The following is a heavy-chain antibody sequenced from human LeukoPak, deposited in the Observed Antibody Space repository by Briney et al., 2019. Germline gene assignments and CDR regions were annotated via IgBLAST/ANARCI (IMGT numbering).Heavy chain of an antibody. D-gene: IGHD3-16*01. J-gene: IGHJ4*02. CDR2: IYSSGST. Sequence: SETLSLTCPVSCGSITSYYWSSIRQPAGKGLEWIGRIYSSGSTNFNPSLKSRVTMSVDTSKNQISLNLTSVTAEDTAVYYCARAPTREGGGALFDYWGEGTLVSVSS. V-gene: IGHV4-4*07. CDR3: ARAPTREGGGALFDY. CDR1: CGSITSYY.